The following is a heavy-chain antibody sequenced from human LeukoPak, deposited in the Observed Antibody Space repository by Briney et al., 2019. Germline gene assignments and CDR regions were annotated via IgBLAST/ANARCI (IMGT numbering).Heavy chain of an antibody. Sequence: GGSLRLSCAASGFTFSSYSMNWVRQAPGKGLEWVSSISSSSSYIYYADSVKGRFTISRDNSKNTLYLQMNSLRAEDTAVYYCARDFFAYSSGYYSSFDYWGQGTLVTVSS. CDR2: ISSSSSYI. D-gene: IGHD3-22*01. CDR1: GFTFSSYS. V-gene: IGHV3-21*01. J-gene: IGHJ4*02. CDR3: ARDFFAYSSGYYSSFDY.